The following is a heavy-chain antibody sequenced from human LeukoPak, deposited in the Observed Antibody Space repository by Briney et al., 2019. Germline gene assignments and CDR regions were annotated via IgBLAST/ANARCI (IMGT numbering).Heavy chain of an antibody. CDR1: GYTFTSYY. J-gene: IGHJ4*02. CDR3: ARDDGCSSTSCYLEFDY. D-gene: IGHD2-2*01. Sequence: ASVKVSCKASGYTFTSYYMHWVRQAPGQGLEWMGVINPSGVSTSYAQKFQGRVTMNRDTSTSTVYMELSSLRSEDTAVYYCARDDGCSSTSCYLEFDYWGQGTLVTVSS. CDR2: INPSGVST. V-gene: IGHV1-46*01.